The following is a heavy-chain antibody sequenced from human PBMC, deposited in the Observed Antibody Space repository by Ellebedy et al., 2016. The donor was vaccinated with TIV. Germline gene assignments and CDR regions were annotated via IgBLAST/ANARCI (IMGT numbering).Heavy chain of an antibody. V-gene: IGHV3-9*01. CDR3: AKDKVPSSSWYTFDY. Sequence: SLKISCAASGFTFDDYAMHWVRQAPGKGLEWVSGISWNSGSIGYADSVKGRFTISRDNAKNSLYLQMNSLRAEDTALYYCAKDKVPSSSWYTFDYWGQGTLVTVSS. CDR1: GFTFDDYA. D-gene: IGHD6-13*01. CDR2: ISWNSGSI. J-gene: IGHJ4*02.